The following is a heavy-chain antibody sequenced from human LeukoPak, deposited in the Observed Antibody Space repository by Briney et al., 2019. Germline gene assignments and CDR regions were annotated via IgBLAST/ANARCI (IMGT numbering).Heavy chain of an antibody. CDR3: ARCYYYDSSGYYYYYYGMDV. CDR2: INTNRGGT. V-gene: IGHV1-2*02. Sequence: ASGKVSCKASGYTFTGYYIHWVRQGPGQGLELMGWINTNRGGTNYAQKFQGRVTTTRDTSISTAYMELSRLRSDDTAVYYCARCYYYDSSGYYYYYYGMDVWGQGTTVTVSS. D-gene: IGHD3-22*01. J-gene: IGHJ6*02. CDR1: GYTFTGYY.